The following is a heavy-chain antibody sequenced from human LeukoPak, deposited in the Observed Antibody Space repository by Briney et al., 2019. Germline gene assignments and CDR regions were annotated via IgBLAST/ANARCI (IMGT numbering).Heavy chain of an antibody. V-gene: IGHV3-23*01. CDR3: AKDGRDSSGYRFDY. CDR1: GFTFSSYA. J-gene: IGHJ4*02. Sequence: GGSLRLSCTASGFTFSSYAMSWVRQAPGKGLEWVSAISGSGGSTYYADSVKGRFTISRDNSKNTLYLQMNSLRAEDTAVYYCAKDGRDSSGYRFDYWGQGTLVTVSS. CDR2: ISGSGGST. D-gene: IGHD3-22*01.